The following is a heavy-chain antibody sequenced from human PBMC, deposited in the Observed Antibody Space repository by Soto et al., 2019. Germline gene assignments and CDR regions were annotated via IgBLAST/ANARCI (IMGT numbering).Heavy chain of an antibody. D-gene: IGHD2-2*01. CDR3: ARVPGGYCSSTSCYEGDAFDI. J-gene: IGHJ3*02. CDR1: GYTFTSYG. CDR2: ISAYNGNT. V-gene: IGHV1-18*04. Sequence: QVQLVQSGAEVKKPGASVKVSCKASGYTFTSYGISWVRQAPGQGLEGMGWISAYNGNTNYAQKLQGRVTMTTDTSTSTAYMELRSLRSDDTAVYYCARVPGGYCSSTSCYEGDAFDIWGQGTMVTVSS.